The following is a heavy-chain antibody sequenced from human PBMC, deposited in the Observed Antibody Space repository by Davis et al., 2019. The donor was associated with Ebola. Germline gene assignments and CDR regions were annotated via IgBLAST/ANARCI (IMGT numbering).Heavy chain of an antibody. CDR1: GFTFSLYE. CDR3: AKSSSSFFLDS. V-gene: IGHV3-48*03. Sequence: GESLKISCAASGFTFSLYEMNWVRQAPGKGPEWVSYISSGGATIKYADFVKGRFTISRDNAKNSLYLQMNGLRVEDTALYYCAKSSSSFFLDSWGQGILVTVSS. CDR2: ISSGGATI. J-gene: IGHJ4*02. D-gene: IGHD2-2*01.